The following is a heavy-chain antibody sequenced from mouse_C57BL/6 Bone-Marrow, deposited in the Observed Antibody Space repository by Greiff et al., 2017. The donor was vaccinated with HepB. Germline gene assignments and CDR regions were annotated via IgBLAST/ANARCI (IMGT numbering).Heavy chain of an antibody. D-gene: IGHD2-4*01. Sequence: VKLVESGPGLVQPSQSLSITCTVSGFSLTSYGVHWVRQSPGKGLEWLGVIWSGGSTDYNAAFISRLSISKDNSKSQVFFKMNSLQADDTAIYYCASYDYDEGAWFAYWGQGTLVTVSA. CDR1: GFSLTSYG. CDR3: ASYDYDEGAWFAY. V-gene: IGHV2-2*01. J-gene: IGHJ3*01. CDR2: IWSGGST.